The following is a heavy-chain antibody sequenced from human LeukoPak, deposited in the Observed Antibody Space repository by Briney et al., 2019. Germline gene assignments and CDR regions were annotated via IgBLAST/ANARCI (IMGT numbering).Heavy chain of an antibody. CDR3: ARSAGYCSSTSCYYYDY. CDR2: ISYDGSNK. Sequence: GGSLRLSCAASGFTFSSYAMHWVRQAPGKGLEWVAVISYDGSNKYYGDSVKGRFTISRDNSKNMLYLQMSSLRPEDTAVYYCARSAGYCSSTSCYYYDYWGQGTLVTVSS. V-gene: IGHV3-30*04. J-gene: IGHJ4*02. D-gene: IGHD2-2*01. CDR1: GFTFSSYA.